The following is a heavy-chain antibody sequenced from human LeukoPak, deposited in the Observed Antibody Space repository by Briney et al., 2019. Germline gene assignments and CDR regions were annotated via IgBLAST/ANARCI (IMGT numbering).Heavy chain of an antibody. CDR3: ARDGDQMVEVCDY. D-gene: IGHD2-8*01. CDR2: ISSSGNTI. CDR1: GFTFSGYY. Sequence: PWGSLRLSCAASGFTFSGYYMGWMRQAPGQGLEGVSSISSSGNTIRYADSMKGRFTISRDNAKNSLFLRMNSLRAEATAVYYCARDGDQMVEVCDYWGQGTLVTVSS. J-gene: IGHJ4*02. V-gene: IGHV3-11*04.